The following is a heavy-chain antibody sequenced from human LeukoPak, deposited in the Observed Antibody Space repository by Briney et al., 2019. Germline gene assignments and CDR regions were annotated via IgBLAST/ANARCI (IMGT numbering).Heavy chain of an antibody. D-gene: IGHD2-2*02. CDR3: AVDCSSTSCYSRPRYWFDP. V-gene: IGHV7-4-1*02. CDR1: GYTFTSYA. Sequence: ASVKVSRKASGYTFTSYAMNWVRQAPGQGLEWMGWINTNTGNPTYAQGFTGRFVFSLDTSVSTAYLQISSLKAEDTAVYYCAVDCSSTSCYSRPRYWFDPWGQGTLVTVSS. CDR2: INTNTGNP. J-gene: IGHJ5*02.